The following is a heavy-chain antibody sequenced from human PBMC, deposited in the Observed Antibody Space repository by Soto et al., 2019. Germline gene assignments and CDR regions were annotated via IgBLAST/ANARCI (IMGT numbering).Heavy chain of an antibody. CDR2: INHRGTT. V-gene: IGHV4-34*01. D-gene: IGHD2-2*01. Sequence: PSETLSLTCAVFGGSFRDYYWTWIRQPPGKGLEWIAEINHRGTTNYNPSLKSRVTISADTSKNQFSLNLSSVTAADTAVYYCARVHCLSTTCYLDYWGQGALVTVSS. J-gene: IGHJ4*02. CDR1: GGSFRDYY. CDR3: ARVHCLSTTCYLDY.